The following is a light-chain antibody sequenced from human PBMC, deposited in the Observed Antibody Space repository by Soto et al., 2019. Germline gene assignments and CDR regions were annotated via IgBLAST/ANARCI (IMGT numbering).Light chain of an antibody. Sequence: DIQMTQSPSTLSASVGDRVTITCRASQSISSWLAWYQQKPGKAPKLLIYDASSLESGVPSRFSGSGSGTEFTLTISNLQPDDFASYYCQHYNSFSFGQGTKVEIK. CDR3: QHYNSFS. V-gene: IGKV1-5*01. CDR1: QSISSW. J-gene: IGKJ1*01. CDR2: DAS.